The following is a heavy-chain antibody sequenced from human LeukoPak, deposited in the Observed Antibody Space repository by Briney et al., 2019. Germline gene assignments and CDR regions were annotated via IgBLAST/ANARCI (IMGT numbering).Heavy chain of an antibody. D-gene: IGHD3-10*01. Sequence: PGGSLRLSCAASGFTFRSYSMHWVPQAPGKGLVWVTRINSDGTSSSYADSVKGRFTISRDNVKKTLYLQMNSLRAEDTAVYYCAREYGSGSYDYWGQGTLVTVSS. CDR1: GFTFRSYS. V-gene: IGHV3-74*01. CDR2: INSDGTSS. CDR3: AREYGSGSYDY. J-gene: IGHJ4*02.